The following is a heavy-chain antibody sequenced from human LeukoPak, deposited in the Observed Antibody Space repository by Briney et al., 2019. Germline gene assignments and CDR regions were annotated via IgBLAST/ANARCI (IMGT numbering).Heavy chain of an antibody. V-gene: IGHV3-9*01. Sequence: GGSLRLSCAASGFTFDDYAMHWVRQAPGKGLEWVSGLSWNGATVGYADSVKGRFTISRDNAKNSLYLQMNSLRAEDTAVYYCASYLKQLVPLDYWGQGTLVTVSS. CDR2: LSWNGATV. J-gene: IGHJ4*02. CDR3: ASYLKQLVPLDY. D-gene: IGHD6-6*01. CDR1: GFTFDDYA.